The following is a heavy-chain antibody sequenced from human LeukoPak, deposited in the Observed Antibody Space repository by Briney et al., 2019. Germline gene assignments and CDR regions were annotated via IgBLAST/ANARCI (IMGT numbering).Heavy chain of an antibody. CDR3: ARVSPSVASHDEIDDY. CDR2: IIPIFGTA. V-gene: IGHV1-69*01. CDR1: GGTFSSYA. J-gene: IGHJ4*02. D-gene: IGHD2-15*01. Sequence: SVKVSCKASGGTFSSYAISWVRQAPGQGLEWMGGIIPIFGTANYAQKFQGRVTITADESTSTAYMELSSLRSEDTAVYYCARVSPSVASHDEIDDYWGQGTLVTVSS.